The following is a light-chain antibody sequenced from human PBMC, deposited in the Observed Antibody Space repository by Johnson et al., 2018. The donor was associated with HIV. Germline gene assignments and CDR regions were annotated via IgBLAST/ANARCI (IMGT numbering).Light chain of an antibody. CDR3: STWDNSLSAGGV. CDR1: SSNIGSNY. J-gene: IGLJ1*01. V-gene: IGLV1-51*02. CDR2: ENN. Sequence: QSVLTQSPSVSAAPGQKVTISCSGSSSNIGSNYVSWYQQFPGAAPKLLMYENNKRPSGIPDRFSGSKSGPSATLGITGLQTGDEADYYCSTWDNSLSAGGVFGTGTKVTVL.